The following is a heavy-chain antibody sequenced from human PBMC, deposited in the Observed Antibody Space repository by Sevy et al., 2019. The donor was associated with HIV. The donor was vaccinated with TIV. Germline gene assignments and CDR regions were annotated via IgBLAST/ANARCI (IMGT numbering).Heavy chain of an antibody. CDR2: IFSGGNT. D-gene: IGHD3-22*01. V-gene: IGHV3-66*01. J-gene: IGHJ2*01. CDR3: AIAVEDYYDNSAWDRYFDL. Sequence: GGSLRLSCAASGFTVSGNYMSWVRQAPGKGLEWVSGIFSGGNTHFADSVKGRFTISRDNSKNTLTLQMNSLSAEDTAVDYCAIAVEDYYDNSAWDRYFDLWGRGTLVTGSS. CDR1: GFTVSGNY.